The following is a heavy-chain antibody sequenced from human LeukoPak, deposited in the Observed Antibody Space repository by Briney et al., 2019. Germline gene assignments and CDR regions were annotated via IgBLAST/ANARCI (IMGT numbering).Heavy chain of an antibody. J-gene: IGHJ4*02. CDR1: GFTFSSYS. V-gene: IGHV3-21*01. CDR3: ERGGRSSFSFDY. D-gene: IGHD6-13*01. CDR2: ISSSSSYI. Sequence: GGSLRLSCAASGFTFSSYSMNWVRQAPGKGLEWGSSISSSSSYIDYADSVKGRFTISRDNAKTSLYLQMNSLRAEDTAVYYCERGGRSSFSFDYWGQGTLVTVSS.